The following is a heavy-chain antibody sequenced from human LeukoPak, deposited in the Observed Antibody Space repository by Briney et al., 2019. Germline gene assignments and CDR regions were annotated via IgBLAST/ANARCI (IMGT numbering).Heavy chain of an antibody. D-gene: IGHD3-22*01. J-gene: IGHJ4*02. V-gene: IGHV3-23*01. CDR3: AKDAHYYDSGGYYAPFDC. CDR1: GFTFSSYA. Sequence: PGGSLRLSCAASGFTFSSYAMSWVRQAPGKGVEWVSGISGTGDSTFYADSVKGRFTISRDNSKNTLYLQMNTLRAEDTAVYYCAKDAHYYDSGGYYAPFDCWGQGTLVTVSS. CDR2: ISGTGDST.